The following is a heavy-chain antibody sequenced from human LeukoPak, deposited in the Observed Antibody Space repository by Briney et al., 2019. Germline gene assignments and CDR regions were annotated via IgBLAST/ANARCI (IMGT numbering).Heavy chain of an antibody. D-gene: IGHD5-12*01. CDR1: GGTFSSYA. J-gene: IGHJ6*02. CDR3: AREPSEHDYYYYYYGMDV. Sequence: ASVKVSCKASGGTFSSYAISWVRQAPGQGLEWMGRIIPILGIANYAQKFQGRVTITADKSTSTAYMELSSLRSEDTAVYYCAREPSEHDYYYYYYGMDVWGQGTTVTVSS. V-gene: IGHV1-69*04. CDR2: IIPILGIA.